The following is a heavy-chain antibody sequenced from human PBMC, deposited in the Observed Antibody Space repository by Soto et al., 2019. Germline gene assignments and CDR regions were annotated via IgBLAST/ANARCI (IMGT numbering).Heavy chain of an antibody. Sequence: SVKGSCKASGYTFTSYDINLGRQATVQGLEWMGWMNPNIGNTGYAQKFQGRVTMTRNTSISTAYMELSSLRSEDTAVYYCARGRFAFKAAGYYAILTGTQRRHYGMDVWGQGTKVTVSS. V-gene: IGHV1-8*01. D-gene: IGHD3-9*01. J-gene: IGHJ6*02. CDR2: MNPNIGNT. CDR1: GYTFTSYD. CDR3: ARGRFAFKAAGYYAILTGTQRRHYGMDV.